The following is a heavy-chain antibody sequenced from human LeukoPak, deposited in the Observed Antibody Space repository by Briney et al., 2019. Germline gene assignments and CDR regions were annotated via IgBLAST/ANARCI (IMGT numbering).Heavy chain of an antibody. Sequence: GGSLRLSCAASGFTFSSYAMHWVRQAPGKGLEGVAVISYDGSNKYYADSVKGRFTISRDNSKNTLYLQMNSLRAEDTAVYYCARDLTADYYFDYWGQGTLVTVSS. V-gene: IGHV3-30*01. CDR1: GFTFSSYA. CDR2: ISYDGSNK. CDR3: ARDLTADYYFDY. J-gene: IGHJ4*02. D-gene: IGHD2-2*01.